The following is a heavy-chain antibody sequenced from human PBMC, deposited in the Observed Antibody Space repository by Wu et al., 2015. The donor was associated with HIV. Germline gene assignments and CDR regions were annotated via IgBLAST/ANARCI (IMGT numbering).Heavy chain of an antibody. Sequence: QVQLVQSGAEVKKPGASVKVSCKASGYTFTGYYMHWVRQAPGQGLEWMGWINPNSGGTNYAQKFQGRVTMTRDTSISTAYMELSRLRSDDTAVYYCARPVLPLSYQWRDAFDYLGPRDNGHRLF. V-gene: IGHV1-2*02. CDR1: GYTFTGYY. J-gene: IGHJ3*02. CDR2: INPNSGGT. D-gene: IGHD1-26*01. CDR3: ARPVLPLSYQWRDAFDY.